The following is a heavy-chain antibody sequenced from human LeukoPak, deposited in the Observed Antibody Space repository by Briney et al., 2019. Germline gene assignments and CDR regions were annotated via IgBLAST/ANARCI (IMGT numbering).Heavy chain of an antibody. CDR3: AAISSGWYRGRDDY. Sequence: PSETLSLTCAVYGGSFSGYYWSWIRQPPGKGLEWIGEINHSGSTNYNPSLKSRVTISVDTSKNQFSLKLSSVTAADTAVYYCAAISSGWYRGRDDYWGQGTLVTVSS. D-gene: IGHD6-19*01. J-gene: IGHJ4*02. CDR2: INHSGST. CDR1: GGSFSGYY. V-gene: IGHV4-34*01.